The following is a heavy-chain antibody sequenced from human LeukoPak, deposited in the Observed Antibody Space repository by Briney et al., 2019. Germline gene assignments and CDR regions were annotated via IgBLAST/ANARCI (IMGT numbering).Heavy chain of an antibody. J-gene: IGHJ3*02. Sequence: GGSLRLSCAASGFTFRNYWMSWVRQAPGKGLEWVANIRQDGGEIYYVDSVKGRFTISRDNAKNSLFLQMNSLRAEDTAVYYCARVLVQLWLWDAFDIWGQGTMVTVSS. CDR3: ARVLVQLWLWDAFDI. V-gene: IGHV3-7*01. CDR2: IRQDGGEI. CDR1: GFTFRNYW. D-gene: IGHD5-18*01.